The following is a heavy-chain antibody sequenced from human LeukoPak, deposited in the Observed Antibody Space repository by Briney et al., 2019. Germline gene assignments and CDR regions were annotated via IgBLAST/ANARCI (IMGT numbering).Heavy chain of an antibody. J-gene: IGHJ4*02. V-gene: IGHV1-8*01. Sequence: ASVKVSCKASGYTFTSYDINWVRQATGQGLEWMGWMNPNSGNTGYAQKFQGRVTMTRDTSISTAYMELSTLRSEDAAVYYCARGPPEHPQGYWGQGTLVTVSS. CDR3: ARGPPEHPQGY. D-gene: IGHD1-14*01. CDR2: MNPNSGNT. CDR1: GYTFTSYD.